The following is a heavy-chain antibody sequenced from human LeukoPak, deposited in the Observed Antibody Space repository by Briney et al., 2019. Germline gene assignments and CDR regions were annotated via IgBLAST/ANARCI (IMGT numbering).Heavy chain of an antibody. CDR1: GFTFDDYA. Sequence: PGGSLRLSCAASGFTFDDYAMHWVRQAPGKGLDWVSGISWNSGSIGYADSVKGRFTISRDNAKNSLYLQMNSLRAEDTALYYCAKTGVGLGVFDYWGQGTLVTVSS. CDR2: ISWNSGSI. CDR3: AKTGVGLGVFDY. V-gene: IGHV3-9*01. J-gene: IGHJ4*02. D-gene: IGHD3-16*01.